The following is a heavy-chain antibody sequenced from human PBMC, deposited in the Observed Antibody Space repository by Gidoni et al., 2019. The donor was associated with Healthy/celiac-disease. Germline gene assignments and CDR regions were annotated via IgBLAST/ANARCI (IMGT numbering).Heavy chain of an antibody. CDR1: GFTFDDYA. CDR2: ISWNSGSI. CDR3: AKDILGGEPKNYYYGMDV. Sequence: EVQLVESGGGLVQPGGSLRLSCAASGFTFDDYAMHWVRQAPGKGLELVSGISWNSGSIGYADSVKGRFTISRDNAKNSLYLQMNSLRAEDTALYYCAKDILGGEPKNYYYGMDVWGQGTTVTVSS. V-gene: IGHV3-9*01. J-gene: IGHJ6*02. D-gene: IGHD3-16*01.